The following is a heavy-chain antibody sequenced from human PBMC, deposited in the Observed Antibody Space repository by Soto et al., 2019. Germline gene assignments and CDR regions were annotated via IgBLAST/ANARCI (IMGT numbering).Heavy chain of an antibody. CDR2: VIPILGTA. V-gene: IGHV1-69*01. CDR3: ARLGHPGH. CDR1: GGSLRNSV. J-gene: IGHJ4*02. Sequence: QVQLVQSGAEVKKPGSSVKVSCTASGGSLRNSVISWVRQAPAQRLEWMGGVIPILGTANYAHKFQGRVTMTADEATSTAYMDLSSLSPDDTAVYYCARLGHPGHWGPGTLVSVSS.